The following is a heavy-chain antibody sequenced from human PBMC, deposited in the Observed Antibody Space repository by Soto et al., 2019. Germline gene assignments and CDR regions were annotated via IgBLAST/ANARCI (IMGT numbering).Heavy chain of an antibody. CDR3: ARWSYLDY. J-gene: IGHJ4*02. Sequence: DVQLLESGGGLVQPGGSLRLSCAASGFSFSSYAMSWVRQAPGKGLEWVSTISGSDGKTFYADSVKGRFSISRDTSKNTLYLQMNSLRGDDAAVYYCARWSYLDYWGQGTRVTVSS. CDR2: ISGSDGKT. CDR1: GFSFSSYA. D-gene: IGHD3-3*01. V-gene: IGHV3-23*01.